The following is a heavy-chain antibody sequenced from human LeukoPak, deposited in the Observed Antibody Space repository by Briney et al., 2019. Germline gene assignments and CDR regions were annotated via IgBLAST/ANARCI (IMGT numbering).Heavy chain of an antibody. J-gene: IGHJ5*02. Sequence: SETLSLTCAAYGGSFSGYYWSWIRQPPGKGLEWIGEINHSGSTNYNPSLKSRVTISVDTSKNQFSLKLSSETAADTAVYYSAGTTVTTSWFDPWGEGSLVSVSS. CDR1: GGSFSGYY. V-gene: IGHV4-34*01. D-gene: IGHD4-17*01. CDR3: AGTTVTTSWFDP. CDR2: INHSGST.